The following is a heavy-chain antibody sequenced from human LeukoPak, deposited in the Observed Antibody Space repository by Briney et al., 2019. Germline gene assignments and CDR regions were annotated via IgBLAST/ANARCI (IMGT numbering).Heavy chain of an antibody. J-gene: IGHJ5*02. CDR2: ISGNGGSD. CDR3: ARGLHTSTWYGNWFDP. Sequence: GGSLRLSCAESGFTFSRYVMHWGRQAPGEGQEWVAVISGNGGSDQYADSVKGRFTISRDNSKNTVSLQMNSLRTEDSALYYCARGLHTSTWYGNWFDPWGQGTLVTVSS. V-gene: IGHV3-30*03. D-gene: IGHD6-13*01. CDR1: GFTFSRYV.